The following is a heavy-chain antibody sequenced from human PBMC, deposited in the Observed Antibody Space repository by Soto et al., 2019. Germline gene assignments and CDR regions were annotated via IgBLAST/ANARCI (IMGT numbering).Heavy chain of an antibody. CDR3: ARGKLLWFGELNWFDP. J-gene: IGHJ5*02. D-gene: IGHD3-10*01. CDR1: GGSFSGYY. V-gene: IGHV4-34*01. CDR2: INHSGST. Sequence: SETLSLTSGVYGGSFSGYYWSWIRQPPGKGLEWIGEINHSGSTNYNPSLKSRVTISVDTSKNQFSLKLSSVTAVDTAVYYCARGKLLWFGELNWFDPWGQGTLVTVSS.